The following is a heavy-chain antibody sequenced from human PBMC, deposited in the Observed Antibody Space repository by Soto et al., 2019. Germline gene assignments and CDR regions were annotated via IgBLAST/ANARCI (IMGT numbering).Heavy chain of an antibody. D-gene: IGHD1-26*01. CDR2: IYDSGSP. J-gene: IGHJ4*02. V-gene: IGHV4-59*01. Sequence: SETLFLTCTISGGSISVYYWSWIRQPPGQALEWIGYIYDSGSPYYNPSLRSRVIISADTSKNQISLKLTSATAADTAVYYCARGVGSSPPRYWGRGTLVTVSS. CDR3: ARGVGSSPPRY. CDR1: GGSISVYY.